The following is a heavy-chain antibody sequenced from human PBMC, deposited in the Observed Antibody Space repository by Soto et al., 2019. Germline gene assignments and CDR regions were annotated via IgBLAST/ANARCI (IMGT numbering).Heavy chain of an antibody. CDR1: GGSISSYY. J-gene: IGHJ5*02. CDR3: ARGAGFGELYKS. Sequence: PSETLSLTCTVSGGSISSYYWSWIRQPPGKGLEWIGYIYYSGSTNYNPSLKSRVTISVDTSKNQFSLKLSSVTAADTAVYYCARGAGFGELYKSWGQVTLVTVSS. V-gene: IGHV4-59*01. CDR2: IYYSGST. D-gene: IGHD3-10*01.